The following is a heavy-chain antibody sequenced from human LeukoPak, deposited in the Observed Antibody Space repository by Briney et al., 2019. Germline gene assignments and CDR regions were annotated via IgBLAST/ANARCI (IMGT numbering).Heavy chain of an antibody. J-gene: IGHJ4*02. Sequence: ASVKVSCKVSGYTLTELSMHWVRQAPGKGLEWMGGFDPEDGETIYAQKFQGRVTMTEDTSTDTAYMELSSLRSEDTAVYYCATDPVEGYCSGGSCYLPPSWGQGTLVTVSS. CDR3: ATDPVEGYCSGGSCYLPPS. V-gene: IGHV1-24*01. CDR1: GYTLTELS. CDR2: FDPEDGET. D-gene: IGHD2-15*01.